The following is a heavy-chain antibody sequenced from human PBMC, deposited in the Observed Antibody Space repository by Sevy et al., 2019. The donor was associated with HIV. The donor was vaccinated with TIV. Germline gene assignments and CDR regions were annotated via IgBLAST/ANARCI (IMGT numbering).Heavy chain of an antibody. Sequence: ASVKVSCKASGGTFSSYAISWVRQAPGQGLEWMGGIIPIFGTANYAQKFQGRVTITADESTSTAYMELSSLRSEDTAVDYCAGVSNLTVSHYYYYMDVWGKGTTVTVSS. V-gene: IGHV1-69*13. J-gene: IGHJ6*03. CDR1: GGTFSSYA. D-gene: IGHD4-4*01. CDR2: IIPIFGTA. CDR3: AGVSNLTVSHYYYYMDV.